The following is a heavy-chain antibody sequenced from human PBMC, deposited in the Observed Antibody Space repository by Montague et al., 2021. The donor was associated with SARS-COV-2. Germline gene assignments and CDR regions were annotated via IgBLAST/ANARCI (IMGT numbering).Heavy chain of an antibody. J-gene: IGHJ4*02. CDR1: GASVSSGSHY. D-gene: IGHD5-18*01. V-gene: IGHV4-61*01. CDR2: IYYSGSS. Sequence: SETLSLTCTVSGASVSSGSHYWIWIRQPPGKGLEFIGYIYYSGSSKYNPSLKRRVTISVDTSTNQVSLKVSSATAADSAVYFCARGAGYSYGVDYWGQGTLVTVSS. CDR3: ARGAGYSYGVDY.